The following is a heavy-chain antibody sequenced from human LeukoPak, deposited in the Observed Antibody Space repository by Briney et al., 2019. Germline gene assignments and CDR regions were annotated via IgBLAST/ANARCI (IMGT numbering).Heavy chain of an antibody. CDR1: GFTFSDYA. V-gene: IGHV3-30*18. J-gene: IGHJ1*01. CDR2: ISYDGSNK. Sequence: GGSLRLSCGASGFTFSDYAMHWVRQAPGKGLEWVAVISYDGSNKYYADSVKGRFTISRDNSKNTLYLQMNSLRAEDTAVYYCAKEPLIAAAGTRGLQHWGQGTLVTVSS. CDR3: AKEPLIAAAGTRGLQH. D-gene: IGHD6-13*01.